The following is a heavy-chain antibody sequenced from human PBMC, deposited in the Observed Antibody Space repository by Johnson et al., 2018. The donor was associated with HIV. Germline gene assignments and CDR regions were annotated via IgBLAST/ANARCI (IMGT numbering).Heavy chain of an antibody. CDR3: AGDRCGDYSGINGFDI. CDR1: GFIFSSYG. V-gene: IGHV3-30*02. Sequence: QVQLVESGGGVVQRGGSLRLACAASGFIFSSYGMHWVRQAPGKGLEWVAFIRFDGSNKFYADSVKGRFTLSRDNAKNSLYLQMNSLRAEDTALYYCAGDRCGDYSGINGFDIWGQGTMVTVSS. CDR2: IRFDGSNK. J-gene: IGHJ3*02. D-gene: IGHD4-23*01.